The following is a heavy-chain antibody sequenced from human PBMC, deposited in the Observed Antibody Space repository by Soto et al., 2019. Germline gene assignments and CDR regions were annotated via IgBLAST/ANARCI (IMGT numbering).Heavy chain of an antibody. Sequence: GESLKISYTVSGYSFTRYWIGWVRQMPGKGLEWMGIIYPGDSDTRYSPSFQGQVTISADKSISTAYLQWSSLKASDTAMYYCAGGGVRGVITRTRDYYGMDVWGQGTTVTVSS. CDR3: AGGGVRGVITRTRDYYGMDV. CDR2: IYPGDSDT. J-gene: IGHJ6*02. V-gene: IGHV5-51*01. CDR1: GYSFTRYW. D-gene: IGHD3-10*01.